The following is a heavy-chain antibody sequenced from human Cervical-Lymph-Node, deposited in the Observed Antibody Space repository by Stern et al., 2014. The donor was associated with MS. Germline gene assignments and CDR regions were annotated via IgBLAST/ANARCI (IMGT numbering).Heavy chain of an antibody. V-gene: IGHV3-74*02. CDR3: ALPPYYDFGRT. D-gene: IGHD3-3*01. Sequence: EVHLVESGGGLVQPGGSLRLSCAASGFSFSGYWMHWVRQAPGKGLVWVSRIYNDATTTSYADSVKGRFTISRDNAKKTLYLQMNNLRADDTAVYYCALPPYYDFGRTWGQGTLVTVSS. J-gene: IGHJ5*02. CDR2: IYNDATTT. CDR1: GFSFSGYW.